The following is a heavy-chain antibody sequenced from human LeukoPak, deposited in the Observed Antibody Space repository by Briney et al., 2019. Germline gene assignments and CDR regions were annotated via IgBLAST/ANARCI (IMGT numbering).Heavy chain of an antibody. V-gene: IGHV3-49*04. CDR1: GFTFGDYA. CDR2: IRSKAYGGTT. CDR3: TRDNLPPSIYCSGGSCSTLFDY. D-gene: IGHD2-15*01. Sequence: GGSLRLSCTASGFTFGDYAMSWVRQAPGKGLEWVGFIRSKAYGGTTEYAASVKGRFTISRDDSKSIAYLQMNSLKTEDAAVYYCTRDNLPPSIYCSGGSCSTLFDYWGQGTLVTVSS. J-gene: IGHJ4*02.